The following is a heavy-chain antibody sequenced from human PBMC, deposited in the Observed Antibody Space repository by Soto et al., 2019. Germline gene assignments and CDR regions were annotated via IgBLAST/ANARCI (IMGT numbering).Heavy chain of an antibody. V-gene: IGHV3-48*02. CDR1: GFTFSSYS. CDR3: ARDNGMAGSFDP. D-gene: IGHD2-8*01. CDR2: ISIGSTTI. Sequence: EVQVVESGGGLVQPGGSLRLSCAASGFTFSSYSMNWVRQAPGKGLEWVSYISIGSTTIFYADSVKGRFTISRDNAKNSLYLQMNSLRDEDTAVYYCARDNGMAGSFDPCGQGTLVTVSS. J-gene: IGHJ5*02.